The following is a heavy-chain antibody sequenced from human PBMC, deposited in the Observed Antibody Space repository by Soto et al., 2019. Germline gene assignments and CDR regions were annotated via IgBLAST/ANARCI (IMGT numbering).Heavy chain of an antibody. CDR2: IYYSGST. D-gene: IGHD6-13*01. J-gene: IGHJ4*02. V-gene: IGHV4-59*08. CDR1: GGSISSYY. CDR3: ARHVKRIAASGTFDY. Sequence: QVQLQESGPGLVKPSETLSLTCTVSGGSISSYYWSWIRQPPGKGLEWIGYIYYSGSTNYNPSLKIRVTISVDTSKNQFSLKLSSVTAADTAVYYCARHVKRIAASGTFDYWGQGTLVTVSS.